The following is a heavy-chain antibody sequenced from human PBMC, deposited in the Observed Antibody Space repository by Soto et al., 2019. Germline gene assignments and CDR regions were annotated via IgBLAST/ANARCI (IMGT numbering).Heavy chain of an antibody. Sequence: GXSLRLSCAASGFTLSSYSLNWVRQAPVKGLEWVSSISRSSSYIYYADSVKGRFTISRDNAKNSLYLQMNSLRAEDTAVYYCARDLPGVWGKGTTVTVSS. CDR3: ARDLPGV. J-gene: IGHJ6*04. CDR1: GFTLSSYS. CDR2: ISRSSSYI. V-gene: IGHV3-21*01.